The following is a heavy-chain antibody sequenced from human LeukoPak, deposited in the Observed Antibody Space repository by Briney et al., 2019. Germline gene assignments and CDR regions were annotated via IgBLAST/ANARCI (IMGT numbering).Heavy chain of an antibody. Sequence: SVTVSCKASGGTFSSYAISWVRQAPGQGLEWMGGIIPIFGTANYAQKFQGRVTITADESTSTAYMELSSLRSEDTAVYYCARPPPTYYYDSSGYRDWGQGTLVTVSS. CDR3: ARPPPTYYYDSSGYRD. J-gene: IGHJ4*02. CDR2: IIPIFGTA. CDR1: GGTFSSYA. V-gene: IGHV1-69*01. D-gene: IGHD3-22*01.